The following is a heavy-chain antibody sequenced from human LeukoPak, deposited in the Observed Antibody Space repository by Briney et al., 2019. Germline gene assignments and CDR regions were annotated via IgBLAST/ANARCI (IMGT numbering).Heavy chain of an antibody. J-gene: IGHJ6*03. CDR2: ISSSSDII. Sequence: GGSLRLSCAASAFDFTIYDMNWVRQAPGKGLEWLSYISSSSDIIHHAASVKGRFTTSRDNAKNSLYLQMNSLGAEDTAVYYCAKDLSTGYDWSYYYYYMDVWGKGTTVTVSS. D-gene: IGHD5-12*01. CDR3: AKDLSTGYDWSYYYYYMDV. CDR1: AFDFTIYD. V-gene: IGHV3-48*01.